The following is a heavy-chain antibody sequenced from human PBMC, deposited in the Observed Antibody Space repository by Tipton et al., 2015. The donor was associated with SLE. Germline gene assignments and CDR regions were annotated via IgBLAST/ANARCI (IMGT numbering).Heavy chain of an antibody. J-gene: IGHJ4*02. CDR2: ISNRGST. Sequence: TLSLTCTVSGGSISSYSWSWIRQSPGKGLEWIGFISNRGSTDYNPSLKTRVTISVDTSKNDFSLRLTSVTAADTAVYYCARSLLTYTRSPHFFDFWGQGTLVTVSS. V-gene: IGHV4-59*07. CDR1: GGSISSYS. CDR3: ARSLLTYTRSPHFFDF. D-gene: IGHD1-26*01.